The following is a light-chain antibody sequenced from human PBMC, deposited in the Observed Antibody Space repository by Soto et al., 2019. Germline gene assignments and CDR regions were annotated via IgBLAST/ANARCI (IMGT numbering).Light chain of an antibody. CDR2: GAS. V-gene: IGKV3-11*01. J-gene: IGKJ5*01. CDR1: QSVDSY. CDR3: QQRDSWPIT. Sequence: EIVLTQSPASLSLSPGERATLSCRASQSVDSYLVWYQQKPGQAPRLLIFGASNRATGIPARFSGSGSGTDFPLTINRLEPDDFAVYYCQQRDSWPITFDQGTRLEIK.